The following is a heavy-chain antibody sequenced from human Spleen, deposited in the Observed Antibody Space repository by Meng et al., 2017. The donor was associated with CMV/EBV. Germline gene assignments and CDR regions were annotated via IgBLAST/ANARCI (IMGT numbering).Heavy chain of an antibody. CDR3: ARVPSLGYCSSTSCPRGTYFDY. CDR1: YY. J-gene: IGHJ4*02. Sequence: YYWSWNRQPPGKGLEWIGEINHGGSTNYNPSLKSRVTISVDTSKNQFSLKLSSVTAADTAVYYCARVPSLGYCSSTSCPRGTYFDYWGQGTLVTVSS. D-gene: IGHD2-2*01. CDR2: INHGGST. V-gene: IGHV4-34*01.